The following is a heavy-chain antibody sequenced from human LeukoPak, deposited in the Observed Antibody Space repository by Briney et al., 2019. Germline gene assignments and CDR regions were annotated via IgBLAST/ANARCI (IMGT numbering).Heavy chain of an antibody. V-gene: IGHV4-31*03. D-gene: IGHD1-20*01. CDR3: ARVPYNWNGLDY. CDR1: GGSISSGGYY. CDR2: IYYSGST. J-gene: IGHJ4*02. Sequence: SQTLSLTCTVSGGSISSGGYYWSWIRQHPGKGLEWIGYIYYSGSTYYNPSLKSRVTISVDTSKNQFSLKLSSVTAADTAVYYCARVPYNWNGLDYWGQGTLVTVSS.